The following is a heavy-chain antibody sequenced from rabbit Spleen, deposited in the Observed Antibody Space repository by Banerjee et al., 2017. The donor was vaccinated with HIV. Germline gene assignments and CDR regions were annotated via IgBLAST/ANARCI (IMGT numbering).Heavy chain of an antibody. CDR1: GFTLSSYYM. Sequence: QEQLKESGGGLVQPGGSLKLSRKASGFTLSSYYMNWVRQAPGKGLEWIGYIDPVFGITYYATWAKGRFTISRTSSTTVTLQMTSLTAADTATYFCAREDVGGSYTLWGPGTLVTVS. CDR3: AREDVGGSYTL. D-gene: IGHD1-1*01. J-gene: IGHJ6*01. CDR2: IDPVFGIT. V-gene: IGHV1S45*01.